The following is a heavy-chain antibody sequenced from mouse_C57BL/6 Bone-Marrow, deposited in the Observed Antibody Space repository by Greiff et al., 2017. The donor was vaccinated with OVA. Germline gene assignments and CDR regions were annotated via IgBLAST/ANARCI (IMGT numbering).Heavy chain of an antibody. CDR1: GFTFSDYG. CDR3: AREHHFDY. V-gene: IGHV5-17*01. J-gene: IGHJ2*01. Sequence: VQLKESGGGLVKPGGSLKLSCAASGFTFSDYGMHWVRQAPEKGLEWVAYISSGSSTIYYADTVKGRFTISRDNAKNTLFLQMTSLRSEDTAMYYCAREHHFDYWGQGTTLTVSS. CDR2: ISSGSSTI.